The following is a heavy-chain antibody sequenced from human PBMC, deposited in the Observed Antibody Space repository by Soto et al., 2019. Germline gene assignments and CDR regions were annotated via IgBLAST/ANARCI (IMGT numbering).Heavy chain of an antibody. J-gene: IGHJ4*02. CDR1: GFTFSSYA. Sequence: EVQLLESGGGLVQPGGSLRLSCATSGFTFSSYAMSWVRQAPGKGLEWVSPISCSGGSTYYADSVKGRFTISRDNSKNTLYLQMNSLRAEDTVVYYCARGYDIFSHFDYWGQGTLVTVSS. CDR3: ARGYDIFSHFDY. D-gene: IGHD3-9*01. V-gene: IGHV3-23*01. CDR2: ISCSGGST.